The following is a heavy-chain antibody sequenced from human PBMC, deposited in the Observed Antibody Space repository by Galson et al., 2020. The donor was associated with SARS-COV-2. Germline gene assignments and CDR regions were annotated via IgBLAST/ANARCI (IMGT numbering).Heavy chain of an antibody. CDR3: ARQTYFGDFWSSYRYYMDV. V-gene: IGHV4-39*01. Sequence: SETLPLTCTVSGGSISSSSYYWGWIRQPPGKGLEWIGNIYYIGSTYYNPSLKSRVTISVDTSKNQFSLKLSSVTAADTAVYYCARQTYFGDFWSSYRYYMDVWGKGTTVTVSS. D-gene: IGHD3-3*01. J-gene: IGHJ6*03. CDR1: GGSISSSSYY. CDR2: IYYIGST.